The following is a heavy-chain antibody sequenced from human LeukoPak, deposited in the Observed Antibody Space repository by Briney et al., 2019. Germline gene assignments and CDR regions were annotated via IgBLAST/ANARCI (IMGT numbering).Heavy chain of an antibody. CDR3: ARDRGFCSGANCYAAVDI. V-gene: IGHV3-7*01. D-gene: IGHD2-15*01. Sequence: GGSLRLSCAASGFTFSSYEMNWVRQAPGKGLEWVASINLDGSDKYHVDSVKGRSTLSRDNAKSSLYLQMNSLRAEDTAVYYCARDRGFCSGANCYAAVDIWGQGTMVTVSS. CDR2: INLDGSDK. J-gene: IGHJ3*02. CDR1: GFTFSSYE.